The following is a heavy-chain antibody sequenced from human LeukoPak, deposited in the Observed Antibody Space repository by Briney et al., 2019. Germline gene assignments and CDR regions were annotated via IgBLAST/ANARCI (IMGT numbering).Heavy chain of an antibody. Sequence: GGSLRLSCAASGFTFSNYAMSWVRQAPGKGLEWVSAITGSGGNTYYADSVKGRFTISRDNSKNTLHLQMNSLRAEDTAVYYCAKWGDYDVLTGYYVSDYWGQGTLVTVSS. CDR3: AKWGDYDVLTGYYVSDY. V-gene: IGHV3-23*01. CDR1: GFTFSNYA. D-gene: IGHD3-9*01. CDR2: ITGSGGNT. J-gene: IGHJ4*02.